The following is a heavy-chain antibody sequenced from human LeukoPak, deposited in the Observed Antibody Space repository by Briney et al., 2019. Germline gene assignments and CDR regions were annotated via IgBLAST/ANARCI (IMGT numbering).Heavy chain of an antibody. CDR3: ARDLRGYSYGYFSYMDV. V-gene: IGHV3-66*02. CDR2: IYSGGST. Sequence: GGSLRLSCAASGFTFSDYYMSWIRQAPGKGLEWVSVIYSGGSTYYADSVKGRFTISRDNSKNTLYLQMNSLRAEDTAVYYCARDLRGYSYGYFSYMDVWGKGTTVTVSS. CDR1: GFTFSDYY. D-gene: IGHD5-18*01. J-gene: IGHJ6*03.